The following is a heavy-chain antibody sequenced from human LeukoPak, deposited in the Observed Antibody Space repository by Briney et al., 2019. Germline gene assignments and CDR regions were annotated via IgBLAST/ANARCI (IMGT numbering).Heavy chain of an antibody. CDR2: INTSGATT. Sequence: ASVKVSCKTSGYTFIRHYIHWVRQAPGQGLEWLGIINTSGATTRYGQNFKGRVTATRDTSTSTVYMEMSSLNSEDTAVYYCVRGLESSGWYGMDVWGQGTTIIVSS. CDR3: VRGLESSGWYGMDV. CDR1: GYTFIRHY. J-gene: IGHJ6*02. V-gene: IGHV1-46*01. D-gene: IGHD6-19*01.